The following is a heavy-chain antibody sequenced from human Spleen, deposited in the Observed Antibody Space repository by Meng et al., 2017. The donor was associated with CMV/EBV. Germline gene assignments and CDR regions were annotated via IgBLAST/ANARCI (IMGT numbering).Heavy chain of an antibody. Sequence: SVKVSCKASGYTFTGFYIHWVRQAPGQGLEWMGWIHPKSGDTKYAQRFQGRVTMTRDTSISTAFMQLSRLTSDDSALYYCAGSAAAWGQGTLVTVSS. D-gene: IGHD2-2*01. J-gene: IGHJ4*02. CDR1: GYTFTGFY. CDR2: IHPKSGDT. CDR3: AGSAAA. V-gene: IGHV1-2*02.